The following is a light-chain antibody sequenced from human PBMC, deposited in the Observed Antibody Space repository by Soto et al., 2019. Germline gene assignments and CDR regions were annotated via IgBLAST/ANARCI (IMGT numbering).Light chain of an antibody. V-gene: IGKV3D-15*01. CDR1: QSVSSSY. CDR3: QQYIRWPLT. Sequence: DIFMTQSPCTLSLSPLERATLSCRVSQSVSSSYLAWYQQKPGQAPRLLIYGASSRATGIPDRFSGSGSGTEFTLTISSLQSEDFAVYYCQQYIRWPLTFGGGTKVDI. CDR2: GAS. J-gene: IGKJ4*01.